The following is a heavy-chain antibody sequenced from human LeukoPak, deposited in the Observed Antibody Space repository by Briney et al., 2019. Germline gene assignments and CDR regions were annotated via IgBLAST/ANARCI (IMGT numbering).Heavy chain of an antibody. V-gene: IGHV1-69*13. Sequence: VASVTVSCTASGGTFSSYAISWVRQAPGQGLEWMGGIIPIFGTANYAQKFQGRVTITADESTSTAYMELRSLRSEDTAMYYCVRDGEGVAISVNYWFDPWGQGTLVTVSS. CDR2: IIPIFGTA. CDR1: GGTFSSYA. D-gene: IGHD3-10*01. J-gene: IGHJ5*02. CDR3: VRDGEGVAISVNYWFDP.